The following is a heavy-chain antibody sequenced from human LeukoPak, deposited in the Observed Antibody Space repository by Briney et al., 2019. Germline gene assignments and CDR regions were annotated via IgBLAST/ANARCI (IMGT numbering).Heavy chain of an antibody. V-gene: IGHV3-48*03. J-gene: IGHJ4*02. D-gene: IGHD3-22*01. CDR2: ISSSGSTI. CDR1: GFTFSSYE. Sequence: QPGGSLRLSCAASGFTFSSYEMNWVRQAPGKGLELVSYISSSGSTIYYADSVKGRFTISGDNAKNSLYLQMNSLRAEDTAVYYCARSDSCGYPHTTSGLYWGQGTLVTVSS. CDR3: ARSDSCGYPHTTSGLY.